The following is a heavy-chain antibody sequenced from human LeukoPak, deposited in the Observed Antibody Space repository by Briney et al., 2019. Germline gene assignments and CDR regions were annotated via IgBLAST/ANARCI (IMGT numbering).Heavy chain of an antibody. CDR2: ISYDGSNK. D-gene: IGHD3-22*01. Sequence: QPGRSLRLSCAASGFTFSSYGMHWVRQAPGKGLEWVAGISYDGSNKYYADSVKGRFTISIDNSKNTLYLQMKSLRAEDTAVYYCAKSMEYYYDSSAWDAFDIWGQGTMVTVSS. J-gene: IGHJ3*02. CDR1: GFTFSSYG. V-gene: IGHV3-30*18. CDR3: AKSMEYYYDSSAWDAFDI.